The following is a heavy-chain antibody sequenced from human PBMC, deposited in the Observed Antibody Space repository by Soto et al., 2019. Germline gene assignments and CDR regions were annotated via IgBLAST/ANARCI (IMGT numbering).Heavy chain of an antibody. Sequence: GSGPTLVNPTQTLTLTCIFSGFSLRTSGVGVGWIRQPPGKALEWLGFIYWNDDKRYSPSLKSRLTITKDTSKNQVVLAMTNMDPVDTATYYCAKSGSSGWYGWFDPWGQGTLVTVSS. D-gene: IGHD6-19*01. CDR1: GFSLRTSGVG. CDR3: AKSGSSGWYGWFDP. V-gene: IGHV2-5*01. CDR2: IYWNDDK. J-gene: IGHJ5*02.